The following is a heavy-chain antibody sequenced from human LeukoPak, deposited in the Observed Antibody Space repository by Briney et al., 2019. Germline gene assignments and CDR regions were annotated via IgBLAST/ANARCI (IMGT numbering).Heavy chain of an antibody. CDR2: ITGSSSYI. CDR3: AKDRTVSGYFSAYFDS. D-gene: IGHD3-22*01. CDR1: GFTFSSYS. V-gene: IGHV3-21*04. J-gene: IGHJ4*02. Sequence: PGGSLRLSCAASGFTFSSYSMNWVRQAPGKGLEWVSSITGSSSYIYYADSVKGRFTISRDNAKNSLYLQMNSLRAEDTALYYCAKDRTVSGYFSAYFDSWGQGTLVTVSS.